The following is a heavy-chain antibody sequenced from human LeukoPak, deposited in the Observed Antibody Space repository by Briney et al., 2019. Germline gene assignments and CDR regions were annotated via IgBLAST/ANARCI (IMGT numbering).Heavy chain of an antibody. J-gene: IGHJ4*02. CDR3: ARLQYSFLYGSGSYGVDY. Sequence: PGGSLRLSCAASGFTFSSYAMHWVRQAPGKGLEYVSAISSNGGSTYYANSVKGRFTISRDNSKNSLYLQMNSLRAEDTAVYYCARLQYSFLYGSGSYGVDYWGQGTLVTVSS. CDR1: GFTFSSYA. D-gene: IGHD3-10*01. V-gene: IGHV3-64*01. CDR2: ISSNGGST.